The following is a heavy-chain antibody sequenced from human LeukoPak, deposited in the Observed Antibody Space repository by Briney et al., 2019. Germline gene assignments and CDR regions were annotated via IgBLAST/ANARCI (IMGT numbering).Heavy chain of an antibody. CDR1: GYTFTGYY. Sequence: ASVKVSCKASGYTFTGYYMHWVRQAPGQGVEWMGWIDPNSGGTNYTQKFQGRVTMTRDTSISTAYMELSRLRSDDRAVYYCARDVGSGWFILDYWGQGTQVTVSS. CDR2: IDPNSGGT. V-gene: IGHV1-2*02. J-gene: IGHJ4*02. CDR3: ARDVGSGWFILDY. D-gene: IGHD6-19*01.